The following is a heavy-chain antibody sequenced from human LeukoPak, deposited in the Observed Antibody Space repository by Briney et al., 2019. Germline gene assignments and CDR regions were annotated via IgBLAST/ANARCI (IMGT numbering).Heavy chain of an antibody. V-gene: IGHV4-61*08. CDR3: ARASRRRANAETRYYYDSSGYYFRYYYYGMDV. Sequence: SETLSLTCAVSGGSISSGGYYWSWIRQPPGKGLEWIGYIYYSGSTNYNPSLKSRVTISVDTSKNQFSLKLSSVTAADTAVYYCARASRRRANAETRYYYDSSGYYFRYYYYGMDVWGQGTTVTVSS. CDR1: GGSISSGGYY. J-gene: IGHJ6*02. CDR2: IYYSGST. D-gene: IGHD3-22*01.